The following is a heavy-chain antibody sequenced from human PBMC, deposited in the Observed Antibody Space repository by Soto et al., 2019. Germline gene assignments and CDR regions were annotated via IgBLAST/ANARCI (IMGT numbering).Heavy chain of an antibody. CDR2: ISAYNGNT. D-gene: IGHD3-22*01. V-gene: IGHV1-18*01. CDR1: GYTFTSYG. Sequence: QVQLVQSGAEVKKPGASVKVSCKASGYTFTSYGISWVRQAPGQGLEWMGWISAYNGNTNYARKLQGRVTMTPDTSTGTAYMELRSLRSDDTAVYYCARVYYDSSGYYRDWYFDLWGRGTLVTVSS. J-gene: IGHJ2*01. CDR3: ARVYYDSSGYYRDWYFDL.